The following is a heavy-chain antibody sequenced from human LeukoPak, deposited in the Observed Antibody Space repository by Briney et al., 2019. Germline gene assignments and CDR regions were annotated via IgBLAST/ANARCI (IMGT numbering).Heavy chain of an antibody. J-gene: IGHJ6*03. CDR3: ARDPRSSSSSGYYYYYMDV. D-gene: IGHD6-6*01. Sequence: GASVKVSCKVSGHTLTELSMNWVRQAPGKGLEWMGGFDPEDGETIYAQKFQGRVTMTRDMSTSTVYMELSSLRSEDTAVYYCARDPRSSSSSGYYYYYMDVWGKGTTVTISS. V-gene: IGHV1-24*01. CDR2: FDPEDGET. CDR1: GHTLTELS.